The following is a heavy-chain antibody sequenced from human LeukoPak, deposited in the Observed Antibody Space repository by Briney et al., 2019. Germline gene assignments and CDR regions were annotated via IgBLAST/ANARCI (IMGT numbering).Heavy chain of an antibody. CDR3: ARGAPRSKGSGYWGLFDP. CDR2: INPSGGSP. D-gene: IGHD3-22*01. CDR1: GYSFSTYY. J-gene: IGHJ5*02. Sequence: GASVKVSCKASGYSFSTYYIHWVRQAPGQGLEWMGIINPSGGSPVYAQNFRGRVTMTRDASTSTVYMDLSSLRSEDTAVYYCARGAPRSKGSGYWGLFDPWGQGTLVTVSS. V-gene: IGHV1-46*01.